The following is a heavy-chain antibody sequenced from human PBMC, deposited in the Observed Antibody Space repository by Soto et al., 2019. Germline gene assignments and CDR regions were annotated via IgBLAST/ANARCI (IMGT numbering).Heavy chain of an antibody. V-gene: IGHV4-30-4*01. CDR3: ARHGSS. J-gene: IGHJ5*02. CDR2: IYYSGRT. CDR1: GGSISSGDYY. Sequence: PSETLSLTCTVSGGSISSGDYYWSWIRQPPGKGLEWFGYIYYSGRTYYNPSLKSRVTISIDRSKNQISLNLSSVTATDTAFYYCARHGSSWGQGTLVTVSS.